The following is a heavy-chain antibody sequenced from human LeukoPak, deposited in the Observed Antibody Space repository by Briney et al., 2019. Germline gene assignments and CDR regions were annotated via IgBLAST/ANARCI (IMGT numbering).Heavy chain of an antibody. CDR1: GYTFTSYG. V-gene: IGHV1-18*01. CDR3: AREDCTNGVGYPGDY. CDR2: ISGYTGDT. D-gene: IGHD2-8*01. J-gene: IGHJ4*02. Sequence: ASVKVSCKASGYTFTSYGISWVRQAPGQGLEWMGWISGYTGDTKYAQKLQGRVTMTTDTSTSTAYMELRSLRSDDTAVYYCAREDCTNGVGYPGDYWGQGTLVTVSS.